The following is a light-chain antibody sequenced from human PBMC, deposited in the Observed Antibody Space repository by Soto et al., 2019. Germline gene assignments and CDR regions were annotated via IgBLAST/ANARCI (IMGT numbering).Light chain of an antibody. CDR3: QQYDNWPWT. CDR2: GAS. CDR1: QSISDT. Sequence: EIVKTQSPATLSVSPGGRATLSCRASQSISDTLAWYQQKPGQAPRLLIYGASTRATGFPARFSGSGSGADFTLTISSLQSEDFAVYYCQQYDNWPWTFGPGTKVDIK. J-gene: IGKJ1*01. V-gene: IGKV3-15*01.